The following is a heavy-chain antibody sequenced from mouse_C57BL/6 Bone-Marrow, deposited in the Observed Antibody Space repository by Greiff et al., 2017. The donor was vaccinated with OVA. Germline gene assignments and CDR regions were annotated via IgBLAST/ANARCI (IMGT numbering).Heavy chain of an antibody. V-gene: IGHV1-53*01. CDR1: GYTFTSYW. Sequence: VQLQQPGTELVKPGASVKLSCKASGYTFTSYWMHWVKQRPGQGLEWIGNINPSNGGTNYNEKFKSKATLTVYKSSSTAYMQLSSLTSEDSAVYYCAREGLRRSYWYFDVWGTGTTVTVSS. CDR2: INPSNGGT. D-gene: IGHD2-2*01. J-gene: IGHJ1*03. CDR3: AREGLRRSYWYFDV.